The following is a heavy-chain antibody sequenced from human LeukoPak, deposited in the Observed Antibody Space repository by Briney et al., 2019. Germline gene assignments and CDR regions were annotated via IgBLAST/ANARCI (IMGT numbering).Heavy chain of an antibody. CDR3: VSSPVVKYYLDY. CDR1: GFTFSSYS. CDR2: ITSSSSYI. J-gene: IGHJ4*02. V-gene: IGHV3-21*01. Sequence: GGSLRLSCAASGFTFSSYSMNWVRQAPGKGLEWVSSITSSSSYIYYADSVKGRFTISRDNAKNSLYLQMNSLRAEDTAVYYCVSSPVVKYYLDYWGQGTLVTVSS. D-gene: IGHD4-23*01.